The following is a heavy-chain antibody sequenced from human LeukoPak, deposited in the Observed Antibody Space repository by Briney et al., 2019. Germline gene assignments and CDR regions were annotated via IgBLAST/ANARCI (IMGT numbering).Heavy chain of an antibody. Sequence: KPSETLSLTCTVSGGSISSSSYYWGWIRQPPGKGLEWIGSIYYSGSTYYNPSLKSRVTISVDTSKNQFSLKLSSVTAADTAVYYCARGGGGGSYFRLAPIDYWGQGTLVTVSS. J-gene: IGHJ4*02. CDR1: GGSISSSSYY. D-gene: IGHD1-26*01. V-gene: IGHV4-39*01. CDR2: IYYSGST. CDR3: ARGGGGGSYFRLAPIDY.